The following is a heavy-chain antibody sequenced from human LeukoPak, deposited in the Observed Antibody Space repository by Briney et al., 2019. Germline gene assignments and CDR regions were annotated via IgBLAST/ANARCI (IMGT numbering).Heavy chain of an antibody. CDR1: GFTFRNFW. V-gene: IGHV3-23*01. D-gene: IGHD3-22*01. J-gene: IGHJ4*02. CDR2: ISGSGGST. Sequence: PGGSLRLSCAASGFTFRNFWMTWVRQAPGKGLEWVSAISGSGGSTYYADSVKGRFTISRDNSKNSLYLQMNSLRAEDTAVYYCAREGPTDYYDSSGPFDYWGQGTLVTVSS. CDR3: AREGPTDYYDSSGPFDY.